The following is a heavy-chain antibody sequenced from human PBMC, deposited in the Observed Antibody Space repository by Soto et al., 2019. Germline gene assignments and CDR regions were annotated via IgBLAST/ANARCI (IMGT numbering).Heavy chain of an antibody. J-gene: IGHJ4*02. CDR2: ISGTGDSS. Sequence: PGGSLRPSCAASGFTFGSCAMSWVRQAPGKGLEWVSLISGTGDSSEYANSVKGRFTISRDYSKTTVFLQMNSLRAEDTAVYFCAKDNGNYGSGSFSHWGQGTLVTVSS. CDR3: AKDNGNYGSGSFSH. V-gene: IGHV3-23*01. CDR1: GFTFGSCA. D-gene: IGHD3-10*01.